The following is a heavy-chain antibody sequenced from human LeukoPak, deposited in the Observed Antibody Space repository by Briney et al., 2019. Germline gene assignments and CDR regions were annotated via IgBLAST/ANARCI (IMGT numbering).Heavy chain of an antibody. CDR1: AASFISSSHH. J-gene: IGHJ5*01. CDR2: VYYGRTT. CDR3: VRHDGRGGATMGAFDS. Sequence: ASETLSLTCTVSAASFISSSHHWGWIRQSPGKGLEWIGTVYYGRTTYYNPSLDGRVTISLDTSANHFSLQLNSVTAADTAVYYCVRHDGRGGATMGAFDSWGQGSLVTVSS. D-gene: IGHD5-12*01. V-gene: IGHV4-39*01.